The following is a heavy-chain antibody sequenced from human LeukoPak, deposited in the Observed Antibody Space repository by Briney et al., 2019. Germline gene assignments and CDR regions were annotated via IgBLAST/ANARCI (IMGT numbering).Heavy chain of an antibody. D-gene: IGHD3-3*01. Sequence: ASVKVSCKASGYTFTSYGISWVRQAPGQGLEWMGWISAYNGNTNYAQKLQGRVTMTTDTSTSTAYMELRSLRSDDTAVYYCARRGSERFLEWLSHYYYMDVWGKGTTVTVSS. CDR1: GYTFTSYG. CDR3: ARRGSERFLEWLSHYYYMDV. V-gene: IGHV1-18*01. CDR2: ISAYNGNT. J-gene: IGHJ6*03.